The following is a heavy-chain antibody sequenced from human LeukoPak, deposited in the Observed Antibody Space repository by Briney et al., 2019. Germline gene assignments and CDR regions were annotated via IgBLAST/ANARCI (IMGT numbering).Heavy chain of an antibody. J-gene: IGHJ4*02. D-gene: IGHD2-2*01. CDR2: IGTAGEI. V-gene: IGHV3-13*01. Sequence: GGSLRLSCAASGFTFRSYDMHWVRQATGKGLEWVPGIGTAGEIYYPGSVKGRFTISRENAKNSLYLQMNSLRAEDTAVYYCRVPATAGEDDYWGQGTLVTVSS. CDR3: RVPATAGEDDY. CDR1: GFTFRSYD.